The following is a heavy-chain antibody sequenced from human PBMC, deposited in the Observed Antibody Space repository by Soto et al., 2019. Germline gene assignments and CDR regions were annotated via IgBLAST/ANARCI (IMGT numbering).Heavy chain of an antibody. CDR3: ARGTVLRFLDSYGMDV. D-gene: IGHD3-3*01. CDR2: IYTSGST. J-gene: IGHJ6*02. V-gene: IGHV4-4*07. Sequence: SETLSLTCTVYGGSISSYYWSWIRQPAGKGLEWIGRIYTSGSTNYNPSLKSRVTMSVDTSKNQFSLKLSSVTAADTAVYYCARGTVLRFLDSYGMDVWGQGTTVTVSS. CDR1: GGSISSYY.